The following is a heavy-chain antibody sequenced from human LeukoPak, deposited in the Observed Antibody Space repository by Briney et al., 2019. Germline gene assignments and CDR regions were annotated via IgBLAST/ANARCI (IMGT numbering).Heavy chain of an antibody. V-gene: IGHV3-20*04. D-gene: IGHD2-2*01. CDR3: AREGTYCSSTSCSSYFDY. CDR2: INWNGGST. CDR1: GFTFDDYG. Sequence: PGGSLRLSCGAPGFTFDDYGMSWVRQAPGKGLEWVSGINWNGGSTGYADSVKGRFTISRDNAKNSLYLQMNSLRAEDTALYYCAREGTYCSSTSCSSYFDYWGQGTLVTVSS. J-gene: IGHJ4*02.